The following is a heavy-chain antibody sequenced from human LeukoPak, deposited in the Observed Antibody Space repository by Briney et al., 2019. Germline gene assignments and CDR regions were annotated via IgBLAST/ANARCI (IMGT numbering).Heavy chain of an antibody. CDR3: AKDLGPSGAGWFDP. CDR1: GFTFDDYA. D-gene: IGHD7-27*01. J-gene: IGHJ5*02. Sequence: PGGSLRLSCAASGFTFDDYAMHWVRQVPGKVLEWVSPISGDGVSTYYADSVKGRFTISRDNSKNSLHLQMNSLRTEDTALYYCAKDLGPSGAGWFDPWGQGTLVTVSS. V-gene: IGHV3-43*02. CDR2: ISGDGVST.